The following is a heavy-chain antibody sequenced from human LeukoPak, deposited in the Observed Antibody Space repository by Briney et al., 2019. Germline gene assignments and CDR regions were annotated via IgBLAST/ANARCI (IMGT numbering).Heavy chain of an antibody. D-gene: IGHD6-19*01. J-gene: IGHJ4*02. V-gene: IGHV3-30-3*01. CDR2: ISYDGSNK. CDR3: ARDLGWAFDY. Sequence: GGSLRLSCAASGFTFSSYAMHWVRQAPGKGLEWVAVISYDGSNKYYADSVKGRFTISRDNSKNTLYLQMNSLRTEDTAVYYCARDLGWAFDYWGQGTLITVSS. CDR1: GFTFSSYA.